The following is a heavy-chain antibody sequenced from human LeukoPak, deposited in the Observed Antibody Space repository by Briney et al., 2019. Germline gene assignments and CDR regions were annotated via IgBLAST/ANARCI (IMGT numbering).Heavy chain of an antibody. CDR3: ARLGSGSYLNWFDP. J-gene: IGHJ5*02. V-gene: IGHV5-51*01. CDR2: IYPGNSDT. Sequence: GESLKISCKGSGYRFTSYWIGWVRQMPGKGLEGVWIIYPGNSDTRYSPCFQGQVTISADKSISTAYLQWSSLKASDNAMYYCARLGSGSYLNWFDPWGQGTLVTVSS. CDR1: GYRFTSYW. D-gene: IGHD1-26*01.